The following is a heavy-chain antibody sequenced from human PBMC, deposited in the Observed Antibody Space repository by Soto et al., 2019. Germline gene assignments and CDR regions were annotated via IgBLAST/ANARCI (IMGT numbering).Heavy chain of an antibody. V-gene: IGHV1-69*13. D-gene: IGHD3-9*01. CDR3: ARNSADRIDVLRYFDWFYNWFDP. J-gene: IGHJ5*02. Sequence: ASVKVSCKASGGTFSSYAISWVRQAPGQGLEWMGGIIPIFGTANYAQKFQGRVTITADESTSTAYMELSSLRSEDTAVYYCARNSADRIDVLRYFDWFYNWFDPWGQGTLVTVSS. CDR1: GGTFSSYA. CDR2: IIPIFGTA.